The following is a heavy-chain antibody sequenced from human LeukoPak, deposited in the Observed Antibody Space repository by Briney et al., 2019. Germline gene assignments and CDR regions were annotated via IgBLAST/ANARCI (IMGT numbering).Heavy chain of an antibody. V-gene: IGHV4-4*09. CDR2: IYTSGST. Sequence: SETLSLTCTVSGGSISSYYWSWIRQPPGKGLEWIGYIYTSGSTNYNPYLKSRVTIAVDTSKNQFSLKLSSVTAADTAVYYCARHLSGGKLDPWGQGTLVTVSS. CDR1: GGSISSYY. J-gene: IGHJ5*02. CDR3: ARHLSGGKLDP. D-gene: IGHD1-14*01.